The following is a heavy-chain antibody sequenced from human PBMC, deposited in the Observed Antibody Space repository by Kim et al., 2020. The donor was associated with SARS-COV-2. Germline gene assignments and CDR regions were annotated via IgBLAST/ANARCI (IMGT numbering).Heavy chain of an antibody. J-gene: IGHJ6*03. Sequence: ASVKVSCKASGYTFTSYYMHWVRQAPGQGLEWMGIINPSGGSTSYAQKFQGRVTMTRDTSTSTVYMELSSLRSEDTAVYYCARDSGYSYGQMPYYYYMDVWGKGTTVTVSS. CDR3: ARDSGYSYGQMPYYYYMDV. V-gene: IGHV1-46*01. CDR2: INPSGGST. CDR1: GYTFTSYY. D-gene: IGHD5-18*01.